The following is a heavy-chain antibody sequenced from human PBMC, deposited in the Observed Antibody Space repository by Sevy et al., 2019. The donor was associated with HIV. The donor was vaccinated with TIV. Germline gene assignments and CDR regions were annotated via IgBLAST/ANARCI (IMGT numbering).Heavy chain of an antibody. CDR2: TYYTSRWSS. D-gene: IGHD1-26*01. CDR3: ARDYIGGSRGGQGFDP. CDR1: GDSVSSNGVA. J-gene: IGHJ5*02. Sequence: LLQLPETLSLTCGISGDSVSSNGVAWNWIRQSPSRGLEWLGRTYYTSRWSSDYAASVKSRITINPDTSKNQFSLQLNSVTPEDTAVYYCARDYIGGSRGGQGFDPWGQGTLVTVSS. V-gene: IGHV6-1*01.